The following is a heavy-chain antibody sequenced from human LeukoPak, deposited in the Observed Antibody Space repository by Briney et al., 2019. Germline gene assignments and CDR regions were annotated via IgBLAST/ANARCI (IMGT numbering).Heavy chain of an antibody. CDR2: IIPIFGTA. CDR1: GGTFSSYA. Sequence: GSSVKVSCKASGGTFSSYAISWVRQAPGQGLEWMGGIIPIFGTANYAQKFQGRVTITADESTSTAYMELSSLRSEDTAVYYCARDGDIAVAGPSAYWGQGTLVTVSS. J-gene: IGHJ4*02. CDR3: ARDGDIAVAGPSAY. V-gene: IGHV1-69*01. D-gene: IGHD6-19*01.